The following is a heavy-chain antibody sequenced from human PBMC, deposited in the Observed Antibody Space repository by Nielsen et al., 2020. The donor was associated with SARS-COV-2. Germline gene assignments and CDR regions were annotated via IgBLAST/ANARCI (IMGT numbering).Heavy chain of an antibody. D-gene: IGHD3-22*01. J-gene: IGHJ4*02. CDR3: AKAQAYDSSGYYSITYYFDY. V-gene: IGHV3-9*01. CDR1: GFTFDDYA. Sequence: SLKISCAASGFTFDDYAMHWVRQAPGKDLEWVSGINWNSGSIVYADSVKGRFTISRDNAKSSLYLQMNSLRAEDTALYYCAKAQAYDSSGYYSITYYFDYWGQGTPVTVSS. CDR2: INWNSGSI.